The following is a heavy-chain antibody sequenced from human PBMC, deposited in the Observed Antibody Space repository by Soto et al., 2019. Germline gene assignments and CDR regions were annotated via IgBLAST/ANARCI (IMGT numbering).Heavy chain of an antibody. Sequence: PGGSLSLSCVGSGFTISPYAISCVRQAPGKVPNWVSGISSNSVKVLYTDSVKGRFTISRDNYKNSLFLQMDGLRVEDTAMYFCAREATAYPGALDDDFDLWGPGTMVTVSS. CDR2: ISSNSVKV. V-gene: IGHV3-23*01. CDR3: AREATAYPGALDDDFDL. CDR1: GFTISPYA. J-gene: IGHJ3*01. D-gene: IGHD1-1*01.